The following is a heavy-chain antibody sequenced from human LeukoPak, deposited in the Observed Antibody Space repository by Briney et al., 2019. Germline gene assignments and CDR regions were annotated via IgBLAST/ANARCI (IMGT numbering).Heavy chain of an antibody. CDR2: INHSGST. D-gene: IGHD2-2*01. CDR1: GGSFSGYY. V-gene: IGHV4-34*01. Sequence: SETLSLTCAVYGGSFSGYYWSWIRQPPGKGLEWIGEINHSGSTNYNPSLKSRVTISVDTSKNQFSLRLSSVTAADTAVYYCARLQYCSGTSCYWFDPWGQGTLVTVSS. J-gene: IGHJ5*02. CDR3: ARLQYCSGTSCYWFDP.